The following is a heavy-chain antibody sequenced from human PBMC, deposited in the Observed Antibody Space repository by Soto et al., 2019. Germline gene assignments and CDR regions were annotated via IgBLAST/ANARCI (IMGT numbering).Heavy chain of an antibody. CDR1: GGSISSYY. V-gene: IGHV4-59*08. J-gene: IGHJ5*02. CDR3: ARAEDIVEMGLTGFDP. CDR2: IYYSGST. Sequence: QVQLQESGPGLVKPSETLSLTCTVSGGSISSYYWSWIRQPPGKGLEWIGYIYYSGSTNYNPSLKSRVTISVDTSKNQFSLKLSSVTAADTAVYYCARAEDIVEMGLTGFDPWGQGTLVTVSS. D-gene: IGHD2-15*01.